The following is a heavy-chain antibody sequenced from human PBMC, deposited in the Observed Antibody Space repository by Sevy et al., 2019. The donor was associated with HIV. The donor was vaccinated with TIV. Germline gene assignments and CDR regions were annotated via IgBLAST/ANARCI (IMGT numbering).Heavy chain of an antibody. J-gene: IGHJ6*03. D-gene: IGHD6-19*01. V-gene: IGHV1-18*04. Sequence: ASVKVSCKASGYTFTSYGISWVRQAPGQGLEWMGWISAYNGNTNYAQKLQGRVTMTTDTSTSTAYMELRGLRSDDTAVYYCARSGGRGWYPTWKYYYMDVCGKGTTVTVSS. CDR1: GYTFTSYG. CDR2: ISAYNGNT. CDR3: ARSGGRGWYPTWKYYYMDV.